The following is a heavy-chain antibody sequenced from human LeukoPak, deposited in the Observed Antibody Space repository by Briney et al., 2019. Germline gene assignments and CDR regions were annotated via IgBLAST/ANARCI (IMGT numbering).Heavy chain of an antibody. CDR1: GYPSTTHY. Sequence: ASVKVSCKASGYPSTTHYMHWVRQAPGQGLEWMGIVNPTNTGTTYAQRFQGRVTMTADPSTSTVYMVLGSLRSEDTAVYYCAREGVLQAFDVWGHGTMVTVSS. CDR2: VNPTNTGT. V-gene: IGHV1-46*01. CDR3: AREGVLQAFDV. D-gene: IGHD4-11*01. J-gene: IGHJ3*01.